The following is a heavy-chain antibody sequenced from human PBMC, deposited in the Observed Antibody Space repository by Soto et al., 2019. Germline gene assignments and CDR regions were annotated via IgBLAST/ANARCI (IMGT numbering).Heavy chain of an antibody. CDR1: GDSISSSNHY. V-gene: IGHV4-61*05. D-gene: IGHD3-10*01. CDR2: IYYSGST. J-gene: IGHJ6*02. CDR3: AGGGVRGVITRTRDYYGMDV. Sequence: SETLSLTCRVSGDSISSSNHYWGWIRQPPGKGLEWIGYIYYSGSTNYNPSLKSRVTISVDTSKNQFSLKLSSVTAADTAMYYCAGGGVRGVITRTRDYYGMDVWGQGTTVTVSS.